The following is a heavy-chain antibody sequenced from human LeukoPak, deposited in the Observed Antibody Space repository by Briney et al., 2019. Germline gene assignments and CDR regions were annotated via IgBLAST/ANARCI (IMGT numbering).Heavy chain of an antibody. Sequence: ASVKVSCKASGYTFTGYYMHWVRQAPGQGLEWMGRINPNSGGTNYAQKFQGRVTMTRDTSISTAYVELSSLTFEDTAVYYCARGPPNWGMVGYWGQGTLVTVSS. CDR1: GYTFTGYY. CDR3: ARGPPNWGMVGY. CDR2: INPNSGGT. V-gene: IGHV1-2*06. D-gene: IGHD7-27*01. J-gene: IGHJ4*02.